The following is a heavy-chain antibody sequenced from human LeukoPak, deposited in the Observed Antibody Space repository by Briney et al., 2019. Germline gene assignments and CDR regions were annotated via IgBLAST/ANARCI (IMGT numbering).Heavy chain of an antibody. CDR3: ARVIRDYFDY. J-gene: IGHJ4*02. CDR2: IYSGGST. V-gene: IGHV3-66*02. CDR1: GFTVSSNY. Sequence: GGSLRLSCAASGFTVSSNYMSWVRQAPGQGLEWVSVIYSGGSTYYADSVKGRFTISRDNSKNTLYLQMNSLRAEDTAVYYCARVIRDYFDYWGQGTLVTVSS. D-gene: IGHD2/OR15-2a*01.